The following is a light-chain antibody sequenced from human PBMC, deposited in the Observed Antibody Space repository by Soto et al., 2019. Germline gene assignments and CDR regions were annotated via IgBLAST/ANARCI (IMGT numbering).Light chain of an antibody. V-gene: IGKV1-9*01. CDR1: QSIGTY. CDR2: STS. Sequence: DIQMTQSPSSLSASVGERVTITFRASQSIGTYLNWYQKRPGKAPKLLIYSTSTLQSGVPSRFSGSGSGTEFTLTITSLQPEDFATYYCQQLNSFPITFGQGTRLEI. J-gene: IGKJ5*01. CDR3: QQLNSFPIT.